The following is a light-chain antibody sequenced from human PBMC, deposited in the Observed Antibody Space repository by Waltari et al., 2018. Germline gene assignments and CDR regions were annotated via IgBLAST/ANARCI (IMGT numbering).Light chain of an antibody. Sequence: DILMTQSPSTLSASVGDRVTITCRASQSISGWLAWYQQQPGKAPKILISYVSSLESGVPSRFSGSGSGTKFTLTISSLQPDDFATYYCQHYSSYLVTFGEGTKVEI. J-gene: IGKJ4*01. V-gene: IGKV1-5*01. CDR2: YVS. CDR1: QSISGW. CDR3: QHYSSYLVT.